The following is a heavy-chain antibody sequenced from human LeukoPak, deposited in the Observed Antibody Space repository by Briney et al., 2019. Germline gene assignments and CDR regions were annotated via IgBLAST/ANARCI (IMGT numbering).Heavy chain of an antibody. CDR3: ARPLATPDL. J-gene: IGHJ5*02. D-gene: IGHD5-12*01. CDR1: GGSFSGYY. V-gene: IGHV4-34*01. CDR2: INHSGST. Sequence: SETLSLTCAVYGGSFSGYYWSWIRQPPGKGLEWIGEINHSGSTNYNPSLKSRVTISVDTSKNQFSLKLSSMTAADTAVYYCARPLATPDLWGQGTLVTVSS.